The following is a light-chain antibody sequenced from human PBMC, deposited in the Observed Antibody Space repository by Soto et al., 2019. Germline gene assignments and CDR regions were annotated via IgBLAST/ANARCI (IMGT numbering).Light chain of an antibody. J-gene: IGKJ1*01. Sequence: EIVMTQSPATLSVSPGERATLSCRASQSLSFNLAWYQQKPGQAPRLLIYAASTRATGIPARFSGSGSGTEFTLTISSLQSEDFAVYYCQQYYRWPTTFGQGTKVEIK. CDR1: QSLSFN. CDR2: AAS. CDR3: QQYYRWPTT. V-gene: IGKV3-15*01.